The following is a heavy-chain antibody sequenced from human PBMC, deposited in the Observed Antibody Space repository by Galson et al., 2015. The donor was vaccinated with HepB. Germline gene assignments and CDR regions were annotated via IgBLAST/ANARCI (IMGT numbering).Heavy chain of an antibody. D-gene: IGHD3-22*01. CDR3: KRVVVVKRLDAFDI. Sequence: SLRLSCAASGFTFNSYGMHWVRQAPGKGLEWVAVISYDGSNKYYADSVKGRFTISRDNSKNTLYLQMNSLRAEDTAVYYCKRVVVVKRLDAFDIWGQGTMVTVSS. CDR2: ISYDGSNK. V-gene: IGHV3-30*03. CDR1: GFTFNSYG. J-gene: IGHJ3*02.